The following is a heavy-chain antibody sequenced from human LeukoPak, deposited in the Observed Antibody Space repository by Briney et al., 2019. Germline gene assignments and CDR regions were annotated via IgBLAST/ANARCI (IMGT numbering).Heavy chain of an antibody. CDR2: IYYSGST. D-gene: IGHD4-17*01. CDR3: ARGRIYGDY. J-gene: IGHJ4*02. V-gene: IGHV4-59*01. Sequence: SEILSLTCTVSGGSISSYYWSWIRQPPGKGLEWIGYIYYSGSTNYNPSLKSRVTISVDTSKNQFSLKLSSVTAADTAVYYCARGRIYGDYWGQGTLVTVSS. CDR1: GGSISSYY.